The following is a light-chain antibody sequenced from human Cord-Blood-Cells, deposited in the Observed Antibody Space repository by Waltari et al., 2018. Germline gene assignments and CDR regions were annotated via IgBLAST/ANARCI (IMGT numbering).Light chain of an antibody. J-gene: IGKJ1*01. CDR1: QSVLYSSNNKNY. CDR3: QQYYSTPWT. CDR2: WTS. Sequence: DIVMNQSPDSLAVSLGERATINCKSSQSVLYSSNNKNYLAWYQQKPGKPPKLLIYWTSTRESGVPDRFSGSGSGTDVTLTISSLQAEDVAVYYCQQYYSTPWTFGQGPKPKTK. V-gene: IGKV4-1*01.